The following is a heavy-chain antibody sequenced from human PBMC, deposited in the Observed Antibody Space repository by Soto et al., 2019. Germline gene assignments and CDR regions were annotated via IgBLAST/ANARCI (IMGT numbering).Heavy chain of an antibody. CDR1: GGTFSSYA. CDR3: ARNPYYGSGSYYSAYYYYGMDV. D-gene: IGHD3-10*01. J-gene: IGHJ6*02. CDR2: IIPIFGTA. V-gene: IGHV1-69*13. Sequence: GASVKVSCKASGGTFSSYAISWVRQAPGQGLEWMGGIIPIFGTANYAQKFQGRVTITADESTSTAYMELSSLRSEDTAVYYCARNPYYGSGSYYSAYYYYGMDVWGQGTTVTVSS.